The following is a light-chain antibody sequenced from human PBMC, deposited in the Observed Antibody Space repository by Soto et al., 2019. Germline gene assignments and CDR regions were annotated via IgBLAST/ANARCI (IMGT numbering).Light chain of an antibody. CDR3: QQYKNWPFT. CDR2: GAS. J-gene: IGKJ5*01. CDR1: QSVSSY. V-gene: IGKV3-15*01. Sequence: EIVLTQSPATLSLSPGERATLSCRASQSVSSYLAWYQQKPGQAPRLLIYGASTRATDIPARFSGSGSGTEFSLTISSLQSEDSAIYYCQQYKNWPFTFGQGTRLEI.